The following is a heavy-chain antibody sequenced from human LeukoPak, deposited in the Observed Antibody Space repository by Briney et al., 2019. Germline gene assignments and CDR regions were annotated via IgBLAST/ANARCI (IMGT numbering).Heavy chain of an antibody. Sequence: SETLSLTCTVSGGSISSYYWSWIRQPPGKGPEWIGYIYYSGSTNYNPSLKSRVTISVDTSKNQFSLKLSSVTAADTAVYYCARGDVVVPADTRDYFDYWGQGTLVTVSS. CDR2: IYYSGST. CDR3: ARGDVVVPADTRDYFDY. J-gene: IGHJ4*02. D-gene: IGHD2-2*01. CDR1: GGSISSYY. V-gene: IGHV4-59*01.